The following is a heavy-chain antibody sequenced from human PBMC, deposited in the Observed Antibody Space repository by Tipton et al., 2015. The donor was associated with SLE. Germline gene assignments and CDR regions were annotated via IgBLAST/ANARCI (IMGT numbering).Heavy chain of an antibody. CDR3: ARGGVGGYDYFDS. CDR2: SYRSGSA. D-gene: IGHD5-12*01. Sequence: TLSLTCTVSGGSIGSSSYYWTWIRQFPGKGLEWIGHSYRSGSANHNPSLNSRLSLSVDKSQNQFSLRLSSVTAADTAVYYCARGGVGGYDYFDSWGQGALVIVSS. J-gene: IGHJ4*02. V-gene: IGHV4-31*03. CDR1: GGSIGSSSYY.